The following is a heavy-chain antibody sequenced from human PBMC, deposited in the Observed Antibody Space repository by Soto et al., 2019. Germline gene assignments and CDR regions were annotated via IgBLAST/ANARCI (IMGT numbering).Heavy chain of an antibody. Sequence: QVQLQESGPGLVKPSETLSLTCTVSHGSITSYYWSWIRQPPGKGLEWIGYTHYSATTNYSPSLNSRATMSVATSKNEFTLKVTSVTATDTAMYYCASPDHGGNFDHWGQGTLVTVSS. CDR3: ASPDHGGNFDH. D-gene: IGHD4-17*01. J-gene: IGHJ5*02. CDR2: THYSATT. V-gene: IGHV4-59*08. CDR1: HGSITSYY.